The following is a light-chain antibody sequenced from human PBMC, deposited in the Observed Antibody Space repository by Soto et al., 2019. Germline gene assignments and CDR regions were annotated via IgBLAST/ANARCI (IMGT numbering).Light chain of an antibody. V-gene: IGKV3-15*01. Sequence: PGDRVTLSCRASQSVSSSYLTWYQQKPGQAPTLLIYGASARATGIPVRFSGSRSGTEFTLTISSLQSEDFAVYYCQHYNNWPFTFGQGTKLEIK. CDR3: QHYNNWPFT. CDR1: QSVSSSY. CDR2: GAS. J-gene: IGKJ2*01.